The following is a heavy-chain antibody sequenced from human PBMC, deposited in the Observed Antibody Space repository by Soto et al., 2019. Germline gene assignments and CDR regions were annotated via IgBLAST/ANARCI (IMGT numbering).Heavy chain of an antibody. D-gene: IGHD2-15*01. CDR1: GFTFSNYW. V-gene: IGHV3-7*03. Sequence: PGGSLRLSCAASGFTFSNYWMTWVRQAPGKGLEWVANIKEDGSEKHYVDSVKGRFTISRGNAKNSLYLQMNSLRVEETAVYFCSRDVVVGAKALNYWGQGALVTVSS. J-gene: IGHJ4*02. CDR3: SRDVVVGAKALNY. CDR2: IKEDGSEK.